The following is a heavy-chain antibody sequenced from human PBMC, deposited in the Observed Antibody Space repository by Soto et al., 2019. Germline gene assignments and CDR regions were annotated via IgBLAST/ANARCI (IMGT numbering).Heavy chain of an antibody. CDR1: GGSISSGGYS. Sequence: SETLSLTCAVSGGSISSGGYSWSWIRQPPGKGLEWIGYIYHSGSTYYNPSLKSRVTISVDRSKNQFSLKLSSVTAADTAVYYCARRSGETKQDHWGEAILVTVSS. J-gene: IGHJ4*02. V-gene: IGHV4-30-2*01. D-gene: IGHD3-10*01. CDR3: ARRSGETKQDH. CDR2: IYHSGST.